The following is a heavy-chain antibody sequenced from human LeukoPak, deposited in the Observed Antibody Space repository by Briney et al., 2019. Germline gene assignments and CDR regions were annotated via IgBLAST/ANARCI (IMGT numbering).Heavy chain of an antibody. V-gene: IGHV6-1*01. Sequence: SQTLSLTCAISGDSVSSNSAAWNWIRQSPSRGLEWLGRTYYRSKWYNDYAVSVKSRITINPDTSKNQFSLQLNSVTPEDTAVYYCARDHTIAARFQDIIFDYWGQGTLVTVSS. J-gene: IGHJ4*02. CDR3: ARDHTIAARFQDIIFDY. D-gene: IGHD6-6*01. CDR2: TYYRSKWYN. CDR1: GDSVSSNSAA.